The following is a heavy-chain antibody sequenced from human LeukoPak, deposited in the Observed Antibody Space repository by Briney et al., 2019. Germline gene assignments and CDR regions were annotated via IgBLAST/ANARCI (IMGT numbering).Heavy chain of an antibody. CDR3: ATEYSSSSDYYYHYMDV. CDR2: INRSGST. CDR1: GGSFSGYY. J-gene: IGHJ6*03. Sequence: PSETLSLTCAVYGGSFSGYYWSWIRQPPGKGLDCIGEINRSGSTNYNPSLKSRVTISVDTSKNQFSLTLSSVTAADTAVYYCATEYSSSSDYYYHYMDVWGKGTTVTVSS. D-gene: IGHD6-6*01. V-gene: IGHV4-34*01.